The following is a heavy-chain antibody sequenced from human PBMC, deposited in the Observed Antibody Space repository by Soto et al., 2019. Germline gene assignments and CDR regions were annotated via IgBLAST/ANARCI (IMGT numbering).Heavy chain of an antibody. Sequence: QVQLQESGPGLVKPSQTLSLTCTVSGASMSSGGYYWKLIRQSPGKGLEWIGYIYYSGSTYYNPSLESRVAISLDTSRSQFSLTLHSVTAADTAIYYCARDRHNNFVDPWGQGTLVTVSS. J-gene: IGHJ5*02. CDR2: IYYSGST. D-gene: IGHD1-1*01. CDR1: GASMSSGGYY. V-gene: IGHV4-31*03. CDR3: ARDRHNNFVDP.